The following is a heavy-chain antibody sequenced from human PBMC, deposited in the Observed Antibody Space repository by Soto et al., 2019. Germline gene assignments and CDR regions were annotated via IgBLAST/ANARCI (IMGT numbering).Heavy chain of an antibody. Sequence: QVQLHQWGAGQLRASETLSLTCTVFGGSVSIGDYLWSWIRQRPGKGLEWIGYIHDSGNTYYNPSLKSRVTISLDTSKNQFSLKVTSMTAADTAVYFCARARGGDSGDYASLFDRWGQGNLVTVSS. J-gene: IGHJ5*02. D-gene: IGHD4-17*01. CDR2: IHDSGNT. V-gene: IGHV4-30-4*01. CDR3: ARARGGDSGDYASLFDR. CDR1: GGSVSIGDYL.